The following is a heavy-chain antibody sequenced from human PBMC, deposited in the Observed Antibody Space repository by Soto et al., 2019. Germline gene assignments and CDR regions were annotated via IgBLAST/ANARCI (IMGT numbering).Heavy chain of an antibody. CDR3: ARENVGYSRGNGMDV. J-gene: IGHJ6*02. Sequence: GGSLRLSCAASGFTFSSYGMHWVRQAPGKGLEWVAVIWYDGSNKYYADSVKGRFTISRDNSKNTLYLQMNSLRAEDTAVYYCARENVGYSRGNGMDVWGQGTTVTVSS. V-gene: IGHV3-33*01. D-gene: IGHD6-13*01. CDR2: IWYDGSNK. CDR1: GFTFSSYG.